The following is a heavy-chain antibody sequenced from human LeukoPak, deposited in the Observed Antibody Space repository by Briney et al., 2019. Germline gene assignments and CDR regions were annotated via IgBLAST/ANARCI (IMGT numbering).Heavy chain of an antibody. CDR1: GFTFSSYA. J-gene: IGHJ4*02. Sequence: GGSLRLSCAASGFTFSSYAMSWVRQAPGKGREWVSAISGSGGSTYYADSVKGRFTISRDNSKTTLYLQMNSLRAEDTAVYYCAKQWAYSGSYYGLDYWGQGTLVTVSS. CDR3: AKQWAYSGSYYGLDY. V-gene: IGHV3-23*01. CDR2: ISGSGGST. D-gene: IGHD1-26*01.